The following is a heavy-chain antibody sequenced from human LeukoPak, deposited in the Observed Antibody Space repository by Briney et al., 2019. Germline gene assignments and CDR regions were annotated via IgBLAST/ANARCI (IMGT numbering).Heavy chain of an antibody. CDR3: ATDLSMGLYCSSTSCFTFDY. D-gene: IGHD2-2*02. J-gene: IGHJ4*02. V-gene: IGHV1-24*01. CDR1: GYTLTELS. Sequence: ASVKVSCKASGYTLTELSIHWVRQAPGKGLEWMGGFDPEDGETIYAQKFQGRVTMTEDTSTDTAYKELSSLRSEDTAVYYCATDLSMGLYCSSTSCFTFDYWGQGTLVTVSS. CDR2: FDPEDGET.